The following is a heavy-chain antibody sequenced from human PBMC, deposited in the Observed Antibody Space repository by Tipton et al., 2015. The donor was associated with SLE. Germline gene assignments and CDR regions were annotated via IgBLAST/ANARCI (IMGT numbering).Heavy chain of an antibody. J-gene: IGHJ4*02. D-gene: IGHD1-1*01. CDR2: IYYSGST. CDR3: ARVPLDY. V-gene: IGHV4-39*01. CDR1: GGSISSSSYY. Sequence: TLSLTCTVSGGSISSSSYYWGWIRQPPGKGLEWIGSIYYSGSTYYDPSLKSRVTISVDTSKNQFSLKLSSVPAADTAVYYCARVPLDYWGQGTLVTVSS.